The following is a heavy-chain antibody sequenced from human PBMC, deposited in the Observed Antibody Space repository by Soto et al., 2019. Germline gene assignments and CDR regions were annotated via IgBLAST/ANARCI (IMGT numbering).Heavy chain of an antibody. Sequence: ASVKVSCKASGYTFTSYGISWVRQAPGQGLEWMGWISAYNGNTNYAQKFQGRVTMTRDTSTSTVYMELSSLRSEDTAVYYCARGHYYDSSGYYHYFDYWGQGTLVTVSS. CDR1: GYTFTSYG. CDR3: ARGHYYDSSGYYHYFDY. D-gene: IGHD3-22*01. V-gene: IGHV1-18*01. J-gene: IGHJ4*02. CDR2: ISAYNGNT.